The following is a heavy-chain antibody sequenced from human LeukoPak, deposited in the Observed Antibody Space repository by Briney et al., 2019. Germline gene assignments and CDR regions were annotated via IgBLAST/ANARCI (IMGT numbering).Heavy chain of an antibody. D-gene: IGHD1-26*01. J-gene: IGHJ2*01. V-gene: IGHV4-39*01. CDR2: IYDSGST. CDR1: GGSISSSSYY. Sequence: PSETLSLTCTVSGGSISSSSYYWGWIRQPPGKGLEWIGSIYDSGSTYYNPSLKSRVTISVDTSKNQFSLKLSSVTAADTAVYYCARQAVGGYLDPLRNWYFDLWGRGTLVTVSS. CDR3: ARQAVGGYLDPLRNWYFDL.